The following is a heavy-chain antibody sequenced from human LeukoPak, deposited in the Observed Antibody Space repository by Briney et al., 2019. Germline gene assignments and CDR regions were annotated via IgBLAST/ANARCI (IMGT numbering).Heavy chain of an antibody. CDR1: GFTFSSYG. CDR3: AKAREASIAAPHDNWFDP. D-gene: IGHD6-6*01. CDR2: IRYDGSNK. J-gene: IGHJ5*02. V-gene: IGHV3-30*02. Sequence: GGSLRLSCAASGFTFSSYGMHWVRQAPGKGLEWVAFIRYDGSNKYYADSVKGRFTISRDNSKNTLYLQMNSLRAEDTAVYYCAKAREASIAAPHDNWFDPWGQGTLVTVSS.